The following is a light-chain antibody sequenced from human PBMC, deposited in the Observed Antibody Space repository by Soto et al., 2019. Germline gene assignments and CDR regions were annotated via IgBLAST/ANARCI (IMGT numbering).Light chain of an antibody. J-gene: IGKJ5*01. CDR2: GAS. Sequence: EIVLTQSPGTLSLSPGERATLSCRASQNIGTYLAWYQHKPGQAPSLLIFGASTRANGVPHRFSGSGSGTDFTLTISSLQPEDFATYYCQQSYSTPPITFGQGTRLEIK. CDR1: QNIGTY. V-gene: IGKV3-11*01. CDR3: QQSYSTPPIT.